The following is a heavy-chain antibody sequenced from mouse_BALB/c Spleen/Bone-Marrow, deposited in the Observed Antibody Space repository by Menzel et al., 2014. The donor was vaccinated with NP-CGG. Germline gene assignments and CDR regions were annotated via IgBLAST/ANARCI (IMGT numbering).Heavy chain of an antibody. Sequence: VQRVESGAELVRPGVSVKISCKGSGYTFTDYAMHWVKQSHAKSLEWIGVISTYYGDASHNQKFKGKATMTVDKSSSTAYMELARLTSEDSAIYYCASGNCYYAMDYWGQGTSVTVSS. CDR1: GYTFTDYA. CDR3: ASGNCYYAMDY. D-gene: IGHD2-1*01. J-gene: IGHJ4*01. CDR2: ISTYYGDA. V-gene: IGHV1S137*01.